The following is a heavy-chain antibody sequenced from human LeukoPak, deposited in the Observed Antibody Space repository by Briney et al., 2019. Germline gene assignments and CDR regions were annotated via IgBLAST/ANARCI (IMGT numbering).Heavy chain of an antibody. CDR3: ARHGYCGAECYTYFDS. J-gene: IGHJ4*02. CDR1: GGSISGYY. CDR2: IYYSGIT. Sequence: PSETLSLTCTVSGGSISGYYWSWIRQPPGKGLEWIGYIYYSGITNYNPSLKSRVTISLDTSKSQFSLKLASVTAADTAVYYCARHGYCGAECYTYFDSWGQGTLVSASS. D-gene: IGHD2-21*01. V-gene: IGHV4-59*08.